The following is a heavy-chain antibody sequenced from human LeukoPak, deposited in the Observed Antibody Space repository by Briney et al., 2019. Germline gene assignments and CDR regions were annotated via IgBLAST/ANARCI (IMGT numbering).Heavy chain of an antibody. CDR3: ARYCSSTNCYRIFDH. CDR2: IYHSGST. Sequence: SETLSLTCSVSGYSISSGYHWGWIRQPPGKGLEWIGSIYHSGSTYYNPSLKSRVTVSVDTSKNQFSLKLSSVTAADTAVYYCARYCSSTNCYRIFDHWGQGTLVTVSS. J-gene: IGHJ4*02. D-gene: IGHD2-2*02. V-gene: IGHV4-38-2*02. CDR1: GYSISSGYH.